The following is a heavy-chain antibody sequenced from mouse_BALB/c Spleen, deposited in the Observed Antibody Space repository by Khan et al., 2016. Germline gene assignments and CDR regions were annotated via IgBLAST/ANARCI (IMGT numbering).Heavy chain of an antibody. Sequence: QVQLQQSGAELVKPGASVKLSCKASGYSFNDYIIYWIKQRSGQGLEWIGWFYPGSGSIEYNEKFKDKATLTADKSSSTVYMEFSRLTSEDSAVYFCARRGDSYYFAYWGQGTLVTVSA. CDR1: GYSFNDYI. CDR2: FYPGSGSI. D-gene: IGHD2-12*01. V-gene: IGHV1-62-2*01. CDR3: ARRGDSYYFAY. J-gene: IGHJ3*01.